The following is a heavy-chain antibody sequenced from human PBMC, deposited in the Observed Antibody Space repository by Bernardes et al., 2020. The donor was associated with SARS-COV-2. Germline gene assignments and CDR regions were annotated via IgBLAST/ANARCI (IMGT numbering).Heavy chain of an antibody. V-gene: IGHV3-66*02. CDR2: IYSGGST. J-gene: IGHJ4*02. D-gene: IGHD3-22*01. Sequence: GGSLRLSCAASGFTVSSNYMSWVRQAPGKGLEWVSVIYSGGSTYYADSVKGRFTISRDNSKNTLYFQMNSLRAEDTAVYYCAREGETYYYDSSGYYTEYYFDYWGQGTLVTVSS. CDR1: GFTVSSNY. CDR3: AREGETYYYDSSGYYTEYYFDY.